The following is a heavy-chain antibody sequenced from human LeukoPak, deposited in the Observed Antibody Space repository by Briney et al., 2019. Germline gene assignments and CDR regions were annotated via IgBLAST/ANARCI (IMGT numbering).Heavy chain of an antibody. D-gene: IGHD2-2*01. CDR3: ARDKRRCSSTSCYGRGDAFDI. CDR1: GFTFSDYY. CDR2: ISSSGSTI. Sequence: GGSLRLSCAASGFTFSDYYMSWIRQAPGKGLEWVSYISSSGSTIYYADSVKGRFTISRDNAKNSLYPQMNSLRAEDTAVYYCARDKRRCSSTSCYGRGDAFDIWGQGTMVTVSS. J-gene: IGHJ3*02. V-gene: IGHV3-11*01.